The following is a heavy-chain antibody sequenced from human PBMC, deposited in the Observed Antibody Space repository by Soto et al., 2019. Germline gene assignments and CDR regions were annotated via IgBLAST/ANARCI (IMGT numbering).Heavy chain of an antibody. D-gene: IGHD5-18*01. J-gene: IGHJ4*02. CDR2: IYYSGST. V-gene: IGHV4-59*01. Sequence: PSETLSLTCTVSGGSLSSYYWSWIRQPPGKGLEWIGYIYYSGSTNYNPSLKSRVTISVDTSKNQFSLKLSSVTAADTAVYYCARGRIQLRYPFDYWGQGTLVTVSS. CDR3: ARGRIQLRYPFDY. CDR1: GGSLSSYY.